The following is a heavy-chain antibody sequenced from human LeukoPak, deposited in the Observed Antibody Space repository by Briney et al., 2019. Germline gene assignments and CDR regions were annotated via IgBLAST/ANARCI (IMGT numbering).Heavy chain of an antibody. Sequence: SETLSLTCAVYGGSFSGYYWSWIRQPPGKGLEWIGEINHSGSTNYNPSLKSRVTISLDTSRNQFSLKLNSVTAADTAMYYCASPPFYCSGGSCYSTPFDSWGQGTLVTVSS. CDR1: GGSFSGYY. CDR3: ASPPFYCSGGSCYSTPFDS. D-gene: IGHD2-15*01. J-gene: IGHJ4*02. CDR2: INHSGST. V-gene: IGHV4-34*01.